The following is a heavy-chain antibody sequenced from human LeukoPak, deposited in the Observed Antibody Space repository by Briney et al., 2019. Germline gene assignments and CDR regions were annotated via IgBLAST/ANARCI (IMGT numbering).Heavy chain of an antibody. D-gene: IGHD6-13*01. CDR1: GGSISSYY. V-gene: IGHV4-59*08. Sequence: SETLSLTCTVSGGSISSYYWSWIRQPPGKGLEWIGYIYYSGSTNYNPSLKSRVTISVDTSKNQFSLKLSSVTAADTAVYYCARPRIAAAHDAFDIWGQGTMVTVSS. CDR3: ARPRIAAAHDAFDI. CDR2: IYYSGST. J-gene: IGHJ3*02.